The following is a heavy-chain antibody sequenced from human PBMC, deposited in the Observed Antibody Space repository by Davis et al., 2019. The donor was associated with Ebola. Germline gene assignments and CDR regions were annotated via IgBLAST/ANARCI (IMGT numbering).Heavy chain of an antibody. J-gene: IGHJ3*02. D-gene: IGHD6-13*01. Sequence: SETLSLTCAVSGGSISSSTWWSWVRQPPGQGLEWIGEIYPSGNTNYNPSLKSRVTMSVDRSKHQFSLKLNSVTAADTAVYYCARPLAASGRAYDAFDIWGQGTMVTVSS. CDR1: GGSISSSTW. CDR3: ARPLAASGRAYDAFDI. V-gene: IGHV4-4*02. CDR2: IYPSGNT.